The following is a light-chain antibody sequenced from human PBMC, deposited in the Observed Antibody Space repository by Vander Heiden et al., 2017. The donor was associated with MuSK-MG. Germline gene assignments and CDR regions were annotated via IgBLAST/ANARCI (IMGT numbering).Light chain of an antibody. CDR3: CSYAGTSTHAL. CDR1: SSDVGAYYY. Sequence: QSALTQPPSVCGYPGQSVTISCSGTSSDVGAYYYFSCYHQHPGTAPTVLIFYDSQRPSGVPDRFSGAKSGDTASLTTTALHAEDEADYYCCSYAGTSTHALFGGGTKLTVL. CDR2: YDS. J-gene: IGLJ2*01. V-gene: IGLV2-11*01.